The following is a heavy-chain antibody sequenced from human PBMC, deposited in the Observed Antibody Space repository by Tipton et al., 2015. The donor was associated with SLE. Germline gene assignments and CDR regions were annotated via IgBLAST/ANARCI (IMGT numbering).Heavy chain of an antibody. CDR3: ARGVVYWYFDV. CDR2: ISYSGST. CDR1: GGSISSGGYY. D-gene: IGHD5/OR15-5a*01. J-gene: IGHJ2*01. V-gene: IGHV4-31*03. Sequence: TLSLTCIVSGGSISSGGYYWSWIRQYPGKGLEWIGYISYSGSTNYNSSLKSRLTISVDTSKNQFALKLTSVTAADTAVYYCARGVVYWYFDVWGRGALVTVSS.